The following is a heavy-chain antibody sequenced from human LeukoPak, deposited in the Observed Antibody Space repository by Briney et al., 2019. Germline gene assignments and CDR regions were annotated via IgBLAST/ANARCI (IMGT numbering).Heavy chain of an antibody. Sequence: SETLSLTCTVSGGSISSSSHYWGWIRQPPGKGLEWIGSIYYSGSTYYNPSLKSRVTISVDTSKNQFSLKLSSVTAADTAVYYCARQLLLTYYYDSSGYQPKDYWGQGTLVTVSS. CDR2: IYYSGST. CDR1: GGSISSSSHY. J-gene: IGHJ4*02. CDR3: ARQLLLTYYYDSSGYQPKDY. D-gene: IGHD3-22*01. V-gene: IGHV4-39*01.